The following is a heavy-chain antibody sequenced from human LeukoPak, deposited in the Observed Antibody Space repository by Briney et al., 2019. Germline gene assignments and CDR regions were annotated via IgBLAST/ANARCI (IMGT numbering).Heavy chain of an antibody. CDR3: AKHDVDTAMTN. V-gene: IGHV1-69*04. CDR2: IIPILGIA. D-gene: IGHD5-18*01. Sequence: SVKVSCKASGGTFSSYAISWVRQAPGQGLEWMGRIIPILGIANYAQKFQGRVTITADKSTSTAYMELSSLRSEDTAVYYCAKHDVDTAMTNWGQGTLITVSS. CDR1: GGTFSSYA. J-gene: IGHJ4*02.